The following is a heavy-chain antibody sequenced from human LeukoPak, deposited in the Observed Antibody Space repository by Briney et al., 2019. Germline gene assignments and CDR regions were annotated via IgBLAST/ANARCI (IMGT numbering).Heavy chain of an antibody. CDR1: GGSISSFY. Sequence: SETLSLTCTVSGGSISSFYWSWIRQPPGKGLEWIGYIYHSGTTYYNPSLKSRVTISVDTSKHQFSLKLSSVTAADTAEYYCARVLASDSDYYYYGMDVWGQGTTVTVSS. D-gene: IGHD2-15*01. V-gene: IGHV4-59*01. CDR2: IYHSGTT. J-gene: IGHJ6*02. CDR3: ARVLASDSDYYYYGMDV.